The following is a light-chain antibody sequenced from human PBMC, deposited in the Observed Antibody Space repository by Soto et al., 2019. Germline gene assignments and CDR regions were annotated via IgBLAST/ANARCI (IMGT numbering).Light chain of an antibody. CDR1: QGISNY. CDR3: QKYNSAPRT. CDR2: AAS. J-gene: IGKJ1*01. V-gene: IGKV1-27*01. Sequence: IQMTQSPSSLSASVGDRVTITCRASQGISNYLAWYQQKPGKVPKLLVYAASTLHSGVPSRFSGSGSETEFTLPIRSLQPEAVAPYYCQKYNSAPRTFGQGTQVEIK.